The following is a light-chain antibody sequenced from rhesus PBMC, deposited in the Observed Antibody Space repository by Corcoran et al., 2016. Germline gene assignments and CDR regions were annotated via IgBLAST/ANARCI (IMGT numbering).Light chain of an antibody. V-gene: IGKV3-10*01. CDR3: YQHSSGYS. Sequence: QVILTQSPATRSLSPGERATLSWRASQSVSSYLACYQQKPGQAPRLLIKGATSRATGIPGRCSGSGSGTDFTPPISSLGPEIVGVYPCYQHSSGYSFGQGTKVEIK. CDR1: QSVSSY. J-gene: IGKJ2*01. CDR2: GAT.